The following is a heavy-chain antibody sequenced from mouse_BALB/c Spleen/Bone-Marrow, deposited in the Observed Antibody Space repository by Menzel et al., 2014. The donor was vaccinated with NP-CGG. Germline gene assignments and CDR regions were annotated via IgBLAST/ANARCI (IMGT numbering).Heavy chain of an antibody. CDR1: GYTFTSFL. Sequence: DLVKPGASVKLSCKASGYTFTSFLINWIKQRPGQGLEWLGCITPGSGSTYYREMFKGKATLTVDTSTSTAYIQLSSLSSEDSAVYFCARFPICYGNYGAMDYWGQGTSVTVSS. CDR3: ARFPICYGNYGAMDY. J-gene: IGHJ4*01. CDR2: ITPGSGST. D-gene: IGHD2-1*01. V-gene: IGHV1S41*01.